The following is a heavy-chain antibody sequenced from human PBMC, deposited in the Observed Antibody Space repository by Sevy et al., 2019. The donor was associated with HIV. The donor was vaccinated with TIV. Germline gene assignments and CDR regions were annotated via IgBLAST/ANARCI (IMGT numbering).Heavy chain of an antibody. CDR1: GFTFSNYV. V-gene: IGHV3-23*01. Sequence: GGSLRLSCTASGFTFSNYVMAWVRQTAGKGLEWVSSVTNRNTYYIDSVRGRFTISRDNSKNTLYLQMNSLRAEDTAIYFCARELNLGQIVTVEYWGQRALVTVSS. CDR3: ARELNLGQIVTVEY. CDR2: VTNRNT. D-gene: IGHD3-16*02. J-gene: IGHJ4*02.